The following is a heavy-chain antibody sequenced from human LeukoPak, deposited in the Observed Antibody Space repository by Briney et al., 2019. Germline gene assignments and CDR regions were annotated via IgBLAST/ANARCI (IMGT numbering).Heavy chain of an antibody. CDR3: ATQQQNWYFDL. V-gene: IGHV4-4*02. CDR2: IYHSGST. D-gene: IGHD6-13*01. J-gene: IGHJ2*01. CDR1: GGSISSSNW. Sequence: SETLSLTCAVSGGSISSSNWWSWVRQPPGKGLEWIGEIYHSGSTNYNPSLKSRVTISVDTSKNQFSLKLSSVTAADTAVYYCATQQQNWYFDLWGRGTLVTVSS.